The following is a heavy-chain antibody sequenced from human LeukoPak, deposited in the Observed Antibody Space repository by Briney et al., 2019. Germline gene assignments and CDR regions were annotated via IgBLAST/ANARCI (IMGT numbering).Heavy chain of an antibody. CDR2: IYYSGST. J-gene: IGHJ4*02. D-gene: IGHD2-2*01. CDR3: ARAPGGYCSSTSCYLFDY. V-gene: IGHV4-59*01. Sequence: PSETLSLTCTVSGGSISSYYWSWIRQHPGKGLEWIGYIYYSGSTNYNPSLKSRVTISVDTSKNQFSLKLSSVTAADTAVYYCARAPGGYCSSTSCYLFDYWGQGTLVTVSS. CDR1: GGSISSYY.